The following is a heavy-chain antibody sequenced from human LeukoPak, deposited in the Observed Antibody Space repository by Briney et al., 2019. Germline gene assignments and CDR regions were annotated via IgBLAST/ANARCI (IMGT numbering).Heavy chain of an antibody. J-gene: IGHJ4*02. Sequence: GGSLRLSCVASGFTFRSYGIHWVRQAPGKGLEWLAFIWYDEITKNYADSVKGRFTISRDNSKNTLYLQMNSLRAEDTAVYYCARDDPVSGTEWLVLSDYWGQGTLVTVSS. CDR2: IWYDEITK. CDR3: ARDDPVSGTEWLVLSDY. CDR1: GFTFRSYG. V-gene: IGHV3-30*02. D-gene: IGHD6-19*01.